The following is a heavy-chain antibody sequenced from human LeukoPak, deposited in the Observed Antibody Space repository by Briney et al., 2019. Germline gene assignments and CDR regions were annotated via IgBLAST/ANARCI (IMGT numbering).Heavy chain of an antibody. D-gene: IGHD6-19*01. CDR1: GFTFSNYA. J-gene: IGHJ5*02. CDR2: INNDGGST. Sequence: PGGSLRLSCSASGFTFSNYAMHWVRQAPGKGLEYVSVINNDGGSTYYADSVRGRFTISRDNSKNTLYLQMSSLRPEDTAVYYCVTYILHSSGWYDFPWGQGTLVTVSS. CDR3: VTYILHSSGWYDFP. V-gene: IGHV3-64D*06.